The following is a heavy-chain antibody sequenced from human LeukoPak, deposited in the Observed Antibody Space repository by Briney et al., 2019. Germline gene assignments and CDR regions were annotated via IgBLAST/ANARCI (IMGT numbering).Heavy chain of an antibody. CDR1: GGSISSGGYY. Sequence: SETLSLTCTVSGGSISSGGYYWSWIRQHPGTGLEWIGYIYYSGSTYYNPSLKSRVAISVDTSKNQFSLKLSSVTAADTAVYYCARGEMATIHYFDYWGQGTLVTVSS. CDR2: IYYSGST. J-gene: IGHJ4*02. D-gene: IGHD5-24*01. CDR3: ARGEMATIHYFDY. V-gene: IGHV4-31*03.